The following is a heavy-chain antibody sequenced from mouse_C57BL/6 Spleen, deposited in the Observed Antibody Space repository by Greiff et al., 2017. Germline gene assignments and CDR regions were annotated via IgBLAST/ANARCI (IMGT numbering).Heavy chain of an antibody. V-gene: IGHV1-69*01. CDR3: ARGWLRRFDY. J-gene: IGHJ2*01. Sequence: QVQLQQSGAELVMPGASVKLSCKASGYTFTSYWMHWVKQRPGQGLEWIGEIDPSDSYTNYNQKFKGKSTLTVDKSSSTAYMQLSSLTSEDSAVYYCARGWLRRFDYWGQGTTLTVSS. CDR2: IDPSDSYT. D-gene: IGHD2-2*01. CDR1: GYTFTSYW.